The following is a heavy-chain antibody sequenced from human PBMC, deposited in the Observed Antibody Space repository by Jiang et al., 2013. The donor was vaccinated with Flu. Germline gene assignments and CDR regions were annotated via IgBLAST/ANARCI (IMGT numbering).Heavy chain of an antibody. V-gene: IGHV1-8*01. CDR3: ARRGLLTTVTIWRSDYYYGMDV. Sequence: GAEVKKPGASVKVSCKASGYTFTSYDINWVRQATGQGLEWMGWMNPNSGNTGYAQKFQGRVTMTRNTSISTAYMELSSLRSEDTAVYYCARRGLLTTVTIWRSDYYYGMDVWGQGTTVTVSS. CDR1: GYTFTSYD. J-gene: IGHJ6*02. D-gene: IGHD4-17*01. CDR2: MNPNSGNT.